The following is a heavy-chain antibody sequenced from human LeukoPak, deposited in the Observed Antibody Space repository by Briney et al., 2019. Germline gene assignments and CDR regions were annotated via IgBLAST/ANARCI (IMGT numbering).Heavy chain of an antibody. CDR2: IQQGGSEK. V-gene: IGHV3-7*01. J-gene: IGHJ3*02. D-gene: IGHD2-21*02. CDR1: GFTFSSYS. CDR3: ARDVTSPEAFDI. Sequence: GGSLRLSCAASGFTFSSYSMSWVRQAPGKGLEWVASIQQGGSEKYYVDSVKGRFTISRDNAKNSLYLQMNSLRAEDTAVYYCARDVTSPEAFDIWGQGTMVTVSS.